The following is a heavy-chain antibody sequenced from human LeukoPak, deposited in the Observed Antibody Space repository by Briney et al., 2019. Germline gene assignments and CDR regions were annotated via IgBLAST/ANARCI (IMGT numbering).Heavy chain of an antibody. CDR3: AKRGVVIRVFLVGYHKEAYYFDS. D-gene: IGHD3-10*01. J-gene: IGHJ4*02. V-gene: IGHV3-23*01. Sequence: GGSLRLSCAVSGITLSSYGMSWVRQAPGKGLEWVAGISGSGGGTNYADSVKGRFTISRDNPKNTLYLQMHSLRAEDTAVYFCAKRGVVIRVFLVGYHKEAYYFDSWGQGALVTVSS. CDR1: GITLSSYG. CDR2: ISGSGGGT.